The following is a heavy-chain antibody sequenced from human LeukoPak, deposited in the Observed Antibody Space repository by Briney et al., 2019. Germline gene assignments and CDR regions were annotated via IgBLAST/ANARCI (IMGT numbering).Heavy chain of an antibody. CDR3: ARGTSSGYPDY. D-gene: IGHD3-22*01. J-gene: IGHJ4*02. CDR1: GGSFSGYY. CDR2: INHSGST. Sequence: SETLSLTCAVYGGSFSGYYWSWIRQPPGKGLEWIGEINHSGSTNYNPSLKSRVTISVDTSKNQFSLKLSSVTAADTAVYYCARGTSSGYPDYWGQGTLVTVSS. V-gene: IGHV4-34*01.